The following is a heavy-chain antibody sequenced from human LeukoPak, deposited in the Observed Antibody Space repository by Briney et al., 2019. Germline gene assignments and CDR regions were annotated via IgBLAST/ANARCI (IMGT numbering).Heavy chain of an antibody. V-gene: IGHV1-18*01. J-gene: IGHJ4*02. D-gene: IGHD3-22*01. Sequence: GASVKVSCKASGYTFTSYGVNWVRQAPGQGLEWMGCISAYNGNTNYAQKLQGRVTMTTDTSTSTAYMELRSLRSDDTAVYYCARDRATMIVVGGYYFDYWGQGTLVTVSS. CDR1: GYTFTSYG. CDR2: ISAYNGNT. CDR3: ARDRATMIVVGGYYFDY.